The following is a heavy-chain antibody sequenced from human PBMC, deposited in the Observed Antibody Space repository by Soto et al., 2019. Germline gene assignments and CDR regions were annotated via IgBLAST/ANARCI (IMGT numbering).Heavy chain of an antibody. V-gene: IGHV4-31*03. CDR3: AASCVACGGFNYYGMDV. J-gene: IGHJ6*02. CDR1: GGSISSGGSF. Sequence: TLSLTCTVSGGSISSGGSFWSWLRQHPGKGLEWIGYIYYSGSTYYNPSLKSRVTISVDTSKNQFSLKLSSVTAADTAVYYCAASCVACGGFNYYGMDVWGQGTTVTVSS. CDR2: IYYSGST. D-gene: IGHD5-12*01.